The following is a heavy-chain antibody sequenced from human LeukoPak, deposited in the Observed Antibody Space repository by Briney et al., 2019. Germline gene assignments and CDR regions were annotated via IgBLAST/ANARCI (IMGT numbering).Heavy chain of an antibody. J-gene: IGHJ3*02. Sequence: GASVKVSCKASGYTFTSYGISWVRQAPGQGLEWMGWISAYNGNTNYAQKLQGRVTMTTDTSTSTAYMELRSLRSDDTAVYYCATHLGLYDSSGYYAFDIWGQGTMVTVSS. CDR2: ISAYNGNT. D-gene: IGHD3-22*01. V-gene: IGHV1-18*01. CDR1: GYTFTSYG. CDR3: ATHLGLYDSSGYYAFDI.